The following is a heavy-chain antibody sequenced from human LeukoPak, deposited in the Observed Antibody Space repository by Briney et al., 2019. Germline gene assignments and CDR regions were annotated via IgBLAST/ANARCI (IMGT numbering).Heavy chain of an antibody. CDR1: GFTFSSYA. CDR2: ISGSGGST. J-gene: IGHJ4*02. D-gene: IGHD3-10*01. V-gene: IGHV3-23*01. CDR3: AKDHGSGSYHFDY. Sequence: GGSLRLSCAASGFTFSSYAMSWVRQAPGKGLEWVSVISGSGGSTYYADSVKGRFTISRDNSKNTLYLQMNSLRAEGTAVYYCAKDHGSGSYHFDYWGQGTLVTVSS.